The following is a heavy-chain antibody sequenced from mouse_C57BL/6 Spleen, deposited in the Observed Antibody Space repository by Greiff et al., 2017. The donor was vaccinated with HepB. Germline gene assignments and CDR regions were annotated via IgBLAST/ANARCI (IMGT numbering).Heavy chain of an antibody. V-gene: IGHV1-20*01. CDR3: ARSGYYYGSRRNFDV. Sequence: EVQLQQSGPELVKPGDSVKISCKASGYSFTGYFMNWVMQSHGKSLEWIGRINPYNGDTFYNQKFKGKATLTVDKSSSTAHMELRSLTSEDSAVYDCARSGYYYGSRRNFDVWGTGTTVTVSS. CDR2: INPYNGDT. J-gene: IGHJ1*03. CDR1: GYSFTGYF. D-gene: IGHD1-1*01.